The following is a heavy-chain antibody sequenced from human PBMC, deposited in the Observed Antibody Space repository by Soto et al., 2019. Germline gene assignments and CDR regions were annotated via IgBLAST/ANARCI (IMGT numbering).Heavy chain of an antibody. Sequence: QEQLVESGGGLVKPGGSQRLSCAASGFSFSDYYMSWIRQAPGKGLEWVSYISSSGNTIHYADSVKGRFTISRDNAKNSLFLQMNSLRVEDTAVYYCARVTHYFDYWGQGTLVAVSS. CDR3: ARVTHYFDY. CDR2: ISSSGNTI. CDR1: GFSFSDYY. J-gene: IGHJ4*02. D-gene: IGHD2-15*01. V-gene: IGHV3-11*01.